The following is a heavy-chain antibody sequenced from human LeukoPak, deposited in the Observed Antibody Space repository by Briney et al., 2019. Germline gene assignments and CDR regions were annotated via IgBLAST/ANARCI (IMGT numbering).Heavy chain of an antibody. CDR1: GGTFSSYT. Sequence: SVKVSCKASGGTFSSYTISWVRQAPGQGLEWMGRIIPILGIANYAQKFQGRVTITSDKSTSTAYMELSSLRAEDTAVYYCARETDFWSGHYYFDYWGQGTLVTVSS. D-gene: IGHD3-3*01. CDR3: ARETDFWSGHYYFDY. V-gene: IGHV1-69*04. J-gene: IGHJ4*02. CDR2: IIPILGIA.